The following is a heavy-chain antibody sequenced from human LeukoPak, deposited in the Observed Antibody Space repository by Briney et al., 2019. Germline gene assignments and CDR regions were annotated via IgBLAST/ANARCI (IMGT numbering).Heavy chain of an antibody. CDR1: GGCFSGYY. D-gene: IGHD6-19*01. J-gene: IGHJ4*02. CDR2: INHSGST. CDR3: ARGGWYFPFDY. Sequence: SETLSLTCAVYGGCFSGYYWSWIRRHPGKGLEWIGEINHSGSTNYNPSLKSRVTISVDTSKNQFSLKLSSVTAADTAVYYCARGGWYFPFDYWGQGTLVTVSS. V-gene: IGHV4-34*01.